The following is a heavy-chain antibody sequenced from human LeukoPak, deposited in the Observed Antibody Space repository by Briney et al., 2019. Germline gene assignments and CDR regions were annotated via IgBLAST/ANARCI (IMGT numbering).Heavy chain of an antibody. CDR2: INSDGSST. Sequence: PGRCLRLSCAASGFTFSSYWMHWVRQAPGKGLVWVSRINSDGSSTSYADSVKGRFTISRDNAKNTLYLQMNSLRAEDTAMYYCARDLGYSSGVDYWGQGTLVTVSS. D-gene: IGHD6-19*01. CDR1: GFTFSSYW. J-gene: IGHJ4*02. V-gene: IGHV3-74*01. CDR3: ARDLGYSSGVDY.